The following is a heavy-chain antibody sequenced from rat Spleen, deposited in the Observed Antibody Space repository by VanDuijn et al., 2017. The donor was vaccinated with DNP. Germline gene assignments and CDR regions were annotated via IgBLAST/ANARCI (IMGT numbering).Heavy chain of an antibody. V-gene: IGHV2-6*01. CDR3: VRSDYNDDSHYYGYFDH. CDR2: VSSSGPT. CDR1: GFSLTSYS. Sequence: QVQLKESGPGLVQPSQTLSLICTVSGFSLTSYSVGWVRQPPGKGLEWIAAVSSSGPTYYNSALESRLSISRDTSKSQVFLKMNSLQTDDTAMYFCVRSDYNDDSHYYGYFDHWGQGVMVTVSS. D-gene: IGHD1-12*02. J-gene: IGHJ2*01.